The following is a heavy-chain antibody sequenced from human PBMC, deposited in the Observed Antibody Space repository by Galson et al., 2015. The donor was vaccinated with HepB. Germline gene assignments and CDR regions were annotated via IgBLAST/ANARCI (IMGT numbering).Heavy chain of an antibody. CDR3: ARDVGCSGGSCYSSRRGYFDL. CDR2: IGTAGDT. D-gene: IGHD2-15*01. V-gene: IGHV3-13*01. Sequence: SLRLSCAASGFTFSSYDMHRVRQATGKGLEWVSAIGTAGDTYYPGSVKGRFTISRENAKNSLYLQMNSLRAGDTAVYYCARDVGCSGGSCYSSRRGYFDLWGRGTLVTVSS. CDR1: GFTFSSYD. J-gene: IGHJ2*01.